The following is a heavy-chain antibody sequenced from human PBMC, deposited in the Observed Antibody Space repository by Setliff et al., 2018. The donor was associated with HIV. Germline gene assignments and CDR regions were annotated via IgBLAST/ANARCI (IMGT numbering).Heavy chain of an antibody. CDR2: IYSTGST. CDR1: GPSINIHY. J-gene: IGHJ4*02. D-gene: IGHD4-17*01. Sequence: PSETLSLTCTVSGPSINIHYWSWIRQSPGKGFEWIGYIYSTGSTNYNPSLQSRVTISMVASRIQFSLKVTSVTAADTAVYYCAKGAGFYGDYTFDHWGQGRQVTVS. V-gene: IGHV4-59*11. CDR3: AKGAGFYGDYTFDH.